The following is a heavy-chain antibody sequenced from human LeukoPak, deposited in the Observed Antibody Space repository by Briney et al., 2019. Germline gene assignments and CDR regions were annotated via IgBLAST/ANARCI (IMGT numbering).Heavy chain of an antibody. CDR3: ARDTIGLWLEASGAFDI. Sequence: SQTLSLTCAISGDSFSSNSAAWNWIRQSPSRGLEWLGRTYYRSKWYNDYAVSVKSRITINPDTSKNQFSLQLNSVTPEDTAVYYCARDTIGLWLEASGAFDIWGQGTMVTVSS. J-gene: IGHJ3*02. CDR2: TYYRSKWYN. D-gene: IGHD6-19*01. CDR1: GDSFSSNSAA. V-gene: IGHV6-1*01.